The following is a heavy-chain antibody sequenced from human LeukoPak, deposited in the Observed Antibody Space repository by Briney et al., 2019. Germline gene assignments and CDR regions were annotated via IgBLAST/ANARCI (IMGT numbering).Heavy chain of an antibody. CDR2: ISGSGGSI. CDR1: GLTFSSYG. J-gene: IGHJ4*02. D-gene: IGHD1-14*01. V-gene: IGHV3-23*01. Sequence: GGSLRLSCAASGLTFSSYGMSWVRQAPGKGLEWVSAISGSGGSIYYADSVKGRFAISRDNSKNTLYLQMKSLRAEDTAVYYCTGMGPFDYWGQGTLVIVSS. CDR3: TGMGPFDY.